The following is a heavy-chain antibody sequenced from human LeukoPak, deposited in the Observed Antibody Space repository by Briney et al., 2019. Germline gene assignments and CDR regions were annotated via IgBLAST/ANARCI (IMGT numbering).Heavy chain of an antibody. CDR2: IIPILGIA. D-gene: IGHD2-2*01. CDR3: AAMGYCSSTSCYPYYFDY. J-gene: IGHJ4*02. V-gene: IGHV1-69*04. CDR1: GGTFSSYA. Sequence: ASVKVSCKASGGTFSSYAISWVRQAPGQGLEWMGRIIPILGIANYAQKFQGRVTITADKSTSTAYMELSSLRPEDTAVYYCAAMGYCSSTSCYPYYFDYWGQGTLVTVSS.